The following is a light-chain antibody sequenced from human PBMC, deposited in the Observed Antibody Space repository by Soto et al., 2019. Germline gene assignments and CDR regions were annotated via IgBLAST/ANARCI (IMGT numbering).Light chain of an antibody. CDR3: QEYDNWPRT. CDR1: QSIGSN. J-gene: IGKJ3*01. CDR2: GAS. Sequence: EIVMTQSPATLSVSPEERATLSCRASQSIGSNLAWYQQIYGQAPRLLIYGASTRATGIPARFSGSGSATEFTLTISSLQSEDFAVYYCQEYDNWPRTFGPGTKVNI. V-gene: IGKV3D-15*01.